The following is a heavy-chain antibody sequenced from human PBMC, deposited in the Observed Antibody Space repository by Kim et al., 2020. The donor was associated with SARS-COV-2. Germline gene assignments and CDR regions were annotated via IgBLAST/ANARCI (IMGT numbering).Heavy chain of an antibody. V-gene: IGHV1-2*02. Sequence: ASVKVSCKASGYTFTGYYMHWVRQAPGQGLEWMGWINPNSGGTNYAQKFQGRVTMTRDTSISTAYMELSRLRSDDTAVYYCARGAFWIQLWEGYFDYWGQGTLVTVSS. J-gene: IGHJ4*02. D-gene: IGHD5-18*01. CDR2: INPNSGGT. CDR3: ARGAFWIQLWEGYFDY. CDR1: GYTFTGYY.